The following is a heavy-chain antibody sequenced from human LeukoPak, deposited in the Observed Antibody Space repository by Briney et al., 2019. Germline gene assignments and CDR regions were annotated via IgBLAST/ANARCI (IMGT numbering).Heavy chain of an antibody. CDR1: GYSFNNYY. CDR3: VRENWYYDY. V-gene: IGHV1-2*02. J-gene: IGHJ4*02. D-gene: IGHD1-1*01. Sequence: ASVKVSCKASGYSFNNYYIHWVRQAPGQGLEWVGWMYPKNGGTNYAQNFQGRVTLTRGTSITTAYMELSSLNSDDTALYYCVRENWYYDYWGQGTLVTVSS. CDR2: MYPKNGGT.